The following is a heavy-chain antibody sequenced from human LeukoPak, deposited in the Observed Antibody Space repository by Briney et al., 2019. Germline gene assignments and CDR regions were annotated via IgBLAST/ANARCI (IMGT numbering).Heavy chain of an antibody. J-gene: IGHJ5*02. D-gene: IGHD6-19*01. CDR1: GYTFTSND. CDR3: AKVTVSGRDNWFDP. V-gene: IGHV1-8*01. CDR2: LNPNSGNT. Sequence: ASVKVSCKASGYTFTSNDINWVRQATGQGLEWMGWLNPNSGNTGYAQKFQGRVTITRDTSINTAYMELTSLTSEDTAVYYCAKVTVSGRDNWFDPWGQGTLVTVSS.